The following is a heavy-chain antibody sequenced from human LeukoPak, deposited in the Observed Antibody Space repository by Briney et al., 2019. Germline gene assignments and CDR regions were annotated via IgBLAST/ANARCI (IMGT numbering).Heavy chain of an antibody. CDR1: GFTFRDYY. CDR2: ISGSGDTI. V-gene: IGHV3-11*01. J-gene: IGHJ6*03. Sequence: GGFLRLSCTASGFTFRDYYMNWIRQAPGRGLEWIPFISGSGDTIYYADSVKGRFTISRDNVKNSLYLQMNSLRAGDSAVYYCARRTYYNFWSGYPTSYYYYYYMDVWGKGTTVTVSS. CDR3: ARRTYYNFWSGYPTSYYYYYYMDV. D-gene: IGHD3-3*01.